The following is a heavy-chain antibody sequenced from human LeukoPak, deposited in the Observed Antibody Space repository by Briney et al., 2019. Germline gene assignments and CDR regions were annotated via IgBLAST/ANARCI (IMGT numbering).Heavy chain of an antibody. V-gene: IGHV3-43*01. CDR3: AKDHYYGSGSYSRWVYFDY. J-gene: IGHJ4*02. D-gene: IGHD3-10*01. Sequence: GGSLRLSCAASGFTFDDYTMHWVRQAPGKGLEWVSLISWDGGSTYYADSVKGRFTISRDNSKNSLYLQMNSLRTEDTALYFYAKDHYYGSGSYSRWVYFDYWGQETLVTVSS. CDR2: ISWDGGST. CDR1: GFTFDDYT.